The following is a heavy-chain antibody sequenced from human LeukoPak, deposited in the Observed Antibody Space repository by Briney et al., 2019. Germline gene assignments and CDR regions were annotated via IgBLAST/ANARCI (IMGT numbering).Heavy chain of an antibody. Sequence: GESPKIFCYSSGFIFNSYWISWGRPVPRKGLEFMGRIDPSDSYNNYSPAFQGHVTISADKSISTAYLQWSSLKASDSAMYYWARVLITWSKYLYFDLWGRGTLVTVSS. J-gene: IGHJ2*01. V-gene: IGHV5-10-1*01. CDR2: IDPSDSYN. CDR1: GFIFNSYW. CDR3: ARVLITWSKYLYFDL. D-gene: IGHD2-8*02.